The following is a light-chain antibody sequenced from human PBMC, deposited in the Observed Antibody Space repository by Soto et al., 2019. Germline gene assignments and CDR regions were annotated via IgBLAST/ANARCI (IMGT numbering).Light chain of an antibody. Sequence: QSVLTQPASVSGSPGQSITISCTGTSSDVGSYNLVSWYPQHPGKAPKLMIYEGSKRPSGVSNRFSGSKSGNTASLTISGLQAEDEADYYCCSYAGSSTFYVFGTGTKVTVL. CDR1: SSDVGSYNL. J-gene: IGLJ1*01. CDR2: EGS. V-gene: IGLV2-23*01. CDR3: CSYAGSSTFYV.